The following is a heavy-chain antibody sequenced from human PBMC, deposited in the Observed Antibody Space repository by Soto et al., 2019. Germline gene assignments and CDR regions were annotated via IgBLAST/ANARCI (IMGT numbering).Heavy chain of an antibody. CDR2: IDPSDSQT. CDR3: VRQIYDSDTGPNFQYYFDS. V-gene: IGHV5-10-1*01. J-gene: IGHJ4*02. CDR1: GYSFAGYW. Sequence: GESLKISCKGSGYSFAGYWITWVRQKPGKGLEWMGRIDPSDSQTYYSPSFRGHVTISVTKSIATVFLQWSSLRASDTAMYYCVRQIYDSDTGPNFQYYFDSWGQGTPVTVSS. D-gene: IGHD3-22*01.